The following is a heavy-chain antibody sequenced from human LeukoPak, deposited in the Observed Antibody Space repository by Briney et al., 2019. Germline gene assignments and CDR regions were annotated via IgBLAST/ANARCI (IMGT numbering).Heavy chain of an antibody. D-gene: IGHD3-16*01. CDR2: INHSGST. CDR3: ATASWGHNWFDP. Sequence: SETLSLTCAVYGGSFSGYYWSWIRQPPGKGLEWIGEINHSGSTNYNPSLKSRVTISVDTSKNQFSLKLSSATAADTAVYYCATASWGHNWFDPWGQGTLVTVSS. J-gene: IGHJ5*02. CDR1: GGSFSGYY. V-gene: IGHV4-34*01.